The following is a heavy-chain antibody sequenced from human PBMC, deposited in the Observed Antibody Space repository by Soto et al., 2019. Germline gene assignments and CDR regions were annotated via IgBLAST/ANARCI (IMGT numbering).Heavy chain of an antibody. CDR1: GFTFRNYP. CDR2: ITGSGVDT. V-gene: IGHV3-23*01. CDR3: AKGGLLPLANRWF. Sequence: EVHLLESGGGLVQPGGSLRHSCVASGFTFRNYPMTWVRQAPGKGLDWVSTITGSGVDTYYPNSVKGRVTISRDNSKNTLYLQIHSLRAEDTALYYCAKGGLLPLANRWFWGQVTLVTVSS. D-gene: IGHD2-2*01. J-gene: IGHJ4*02.